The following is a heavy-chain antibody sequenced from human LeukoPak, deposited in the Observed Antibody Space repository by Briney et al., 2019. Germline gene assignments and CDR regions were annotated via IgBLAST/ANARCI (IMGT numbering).Heavy chain of an antibody. J-gene: IGHJ3*02. CDR1: GGTFSSYA. CDR3: ARVYYYDSSGSNDAFDI. D-gene: IGHD3-22*01. Sequence: SVKVSCKASGGTFSSYAISWVRQAPGQGLEWMGGIIPIFGTANYAQKFQGRVTITADESTSTAYMELSSLRSEDTAVYYCARVYYYDSSGSNDAFDIWDQGTMVTVSS. V-gene: IGHV1-69*13. CDR2: IIPIFGTA.